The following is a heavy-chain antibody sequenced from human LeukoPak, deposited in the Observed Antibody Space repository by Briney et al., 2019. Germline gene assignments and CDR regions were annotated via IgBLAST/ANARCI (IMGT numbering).Heavy chain of an antibody. J-gene: IGHJ4*02. Sequence: ASVKVSCKASGYTFTSYYMHWVRQAPGQGLEWMGIINPSGGSTSYAQKFQGRVTMTRDTSISTAYMELSRLRSDDTAVYYCARGGADIVVVPAAITADLDYWGQGTLVTVSS. CDR2: INPSGGST. CDR1: GYTFTSYY. D-gene: IGHD2-2*02. CDR3: ARGGADIVVVPAAITADLDY. V-gene: IGHV1-46*01.